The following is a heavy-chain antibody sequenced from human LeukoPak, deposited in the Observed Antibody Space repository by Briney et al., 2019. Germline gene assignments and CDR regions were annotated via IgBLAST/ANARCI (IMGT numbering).Heavy chain of an antibody. CDR3: ARVANGYNAGDAFDI. V-gene: IGHV1-3*01. CDR2: INAGNGNT. D-gene: IGHD5-24*01. J-gene: IGHJ3*02. Sequence: ASVKVSCKASGYTFTSYAMHWVRQAPGQRLEWMGWINAGNGNTKYSQKFQGRVIITRDTSASTAYMELSSLRSEDTAVYYCARVANGYNAGDAFDIWGQGTMVTVSS. CDR1: GYTFTSYA.